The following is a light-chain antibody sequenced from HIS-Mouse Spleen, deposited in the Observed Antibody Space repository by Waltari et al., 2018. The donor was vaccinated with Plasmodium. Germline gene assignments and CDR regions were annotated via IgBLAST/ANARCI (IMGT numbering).Light chain of an antibody. J-gene: IGLJ3*02. CDR1: ALPKKY. CDR3: YSTDSSGNHRV. CDR2: EDS. Sequence: SYELTQPPSVSVSPGQTARITCSGAALPKKYAYWYQQKSGQAPVLGIYEDSKRPTGSAAGVAGCSSGTRATLTISGAQVEDEADYYCYSTDSSGNHRVFGGGTKLTVL. V-gene: IGLV3-10*01.